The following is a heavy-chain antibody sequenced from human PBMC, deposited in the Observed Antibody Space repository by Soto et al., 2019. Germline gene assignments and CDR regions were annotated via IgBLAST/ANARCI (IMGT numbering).Heavy chain of an antibody. V-gene: IGHV3-53*01. J-gene: IGHJ6*02. CDR1: GFTVGGNF. D-gene: IGHD2-2*01. Sequence: EVQLVESGGGLIQSGGSLRLSCAASGFTVGGNFMSWVRQAPGKGLEWVSVIYRGGDTYYADSVQGRFIISRDNSKNTLYLQMNSLRAEDTAVYYCATSTRTPGYCSRISCGSMDVWGQGTTVIVSS. CDR2: IYRGGDT. CDR3: ATSTRTPGYCSRISCGSMDV.